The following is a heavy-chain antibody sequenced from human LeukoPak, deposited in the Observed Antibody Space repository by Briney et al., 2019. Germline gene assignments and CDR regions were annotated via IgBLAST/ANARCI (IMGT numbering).Heavy chain of an antibody. D-gene: IGHD3-22*01. Sequence: PGGSLRLSCAASGFTFSNAWMSWVRQAPGKGLEWVGRIISKTDGGTTDYAAPVKGRFTISRDDSKNTLYLQMNSLKTEDTAVYYCTTVGYDSSGYYSDYWGQGTLVTVSS. CDR3: TTVGYDSSGYYSDY. V-gene: IGHV3-15*01. J-gene: IGHJ4*02. CDR1: GFTFSNAW. CDR2: IISKTDGGTT.